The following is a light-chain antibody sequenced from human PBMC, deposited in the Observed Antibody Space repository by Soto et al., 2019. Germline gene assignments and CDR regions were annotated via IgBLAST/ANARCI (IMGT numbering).Light chain of an antibody. CDR3: QQSYSTPWT. Sequence: DIQMTQSPSSLSASVGDRVTITCRARQSISYYLNWYQQKQGRAPRLLIYSTSTLQSGVPSKFSGSASGTDFTLTISSLQPEDFATYYCQQSYSTPWTFGQGTKVDI. V-gene: IGKV1-39*01. CDR2: STS. CDR1: QSISYY. J-gene: IGKJ1*01.